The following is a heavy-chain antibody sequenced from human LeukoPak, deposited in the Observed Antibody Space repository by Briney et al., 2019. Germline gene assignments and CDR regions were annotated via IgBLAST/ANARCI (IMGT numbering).Heavy chain of an antibody. CDR2: ISSSSSYI. V-gene: IGHV3-21*01. CDR1: GFTFSSYS. CDR3: ARDAVGGKGFDY. Sequence: GGSVRLSCAASGFTFSSYSMNWVRQAPGKGLEWVSSISSSSSYIYYADSVKGRFTISRDNAKNSLYLQMNSLRAEDTAVYYCARDAVGGKGFDYWGQGTLVTVSS. D-gene: IGHD4-23*01. J-gene: IGHJ4*02.